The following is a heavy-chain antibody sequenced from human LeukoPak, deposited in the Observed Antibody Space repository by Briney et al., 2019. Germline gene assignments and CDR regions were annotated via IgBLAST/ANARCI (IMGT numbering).Heavy chain of an antibody. Sequence: GGSLRLSCAASGFTFSNAWMNWVRQAPGKGLEWVGRIKSKTDGGTIDYAAPVKGRFTISRDDSKNTLYLQMNSLKTEDTAVYYCTTDLTMVRGVSGMDVWGQGTTVTVSS. D-gene: IGHD3-10*01. CDR1: GFTFSNAW. V-gene: IGHV3-15*07. J-gene: IGHJ6*02. CDR3: TTDLTMVRGVSGMDV. CDR2: IKSKTDGGTI.